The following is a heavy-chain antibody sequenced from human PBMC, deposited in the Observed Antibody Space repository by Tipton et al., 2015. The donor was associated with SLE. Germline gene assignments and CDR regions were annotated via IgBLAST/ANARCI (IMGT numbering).Heavy chain of an antibody. CDR1: DFSVSSSHY. Sequence: TLSLTCAVSDFSVSSSHYCGWFRQPPGKGLEWIGTIYLSGSTYYNPSLKSRVTISVDTSKNQFSLRLSSVTAADTAVYYCARPGEAYSWDAFDIWGQGTMVTVSS. CDR3: ARPGEAYSWDAFDI. J-gene: IGHJ3*02. D-gene: IGHD2-21*01. V-gene: IGHV4-38-2*01. CDR2: IYLSGST.